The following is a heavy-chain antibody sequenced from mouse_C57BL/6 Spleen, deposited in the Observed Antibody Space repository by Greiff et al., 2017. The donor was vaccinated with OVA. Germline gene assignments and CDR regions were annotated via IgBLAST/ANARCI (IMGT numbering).Heavy chain of an antibody. Sequence: EVQGVESGGGLVQPKGSLKLSCAASGFSFNTYAMNWVRQAPGKGLEWVARIRSKSNNYATYYADSVKDRFTISRDDSESMLYLQMNNLKTEDTAMYYCVRQGTTVALDYWGQGTTLTVSS. D-gene: IGHD1-1*01. CDR2: IRSKSNNYAT. J-gene: IGHJ2*01. V-gene: IGHV10-1*01. CDR3: VRQGTTVALDY. CDR1: GFSFNTYA.